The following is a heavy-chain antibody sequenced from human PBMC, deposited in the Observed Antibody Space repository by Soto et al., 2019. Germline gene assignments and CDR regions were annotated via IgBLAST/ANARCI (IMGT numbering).Heavy chain of an antibody. CDR3: ATVTYGPGELGAFDI. J-gene: IGHJ3*02. Sequence: QVQLQESGPGLVKPSETLSLTCTVSGGSISSYYWSWIRQPPGKGLEWIGYIYYSGSTNYNPSLKSRVTISVDTSKNKFSLKLSSVTAADTAVYYCATVTYGPGELGAFDIWGQGTMVTVSS. CDR2: IYYSGST. D-gene: IGHD3-10*01. V-gene: IGHV4-59*01. CDR1: GGSISSYY.